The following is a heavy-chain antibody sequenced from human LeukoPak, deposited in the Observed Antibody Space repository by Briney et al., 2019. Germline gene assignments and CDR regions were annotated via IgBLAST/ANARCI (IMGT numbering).Heavy chain of an antibody. Sequence: SQTLSLTCTVSGGSVRRGNYYWTWIRQPAGSGLEWIGRIYTSGTTDYNPSLRTRVTISVDASKNQFSLKLSSVTAADTAVYYCARVLYWGGYGSFDYWGQGTLVTVSS. V-gene: IGHV4-61*02. CDR3: ARVLYWGGYGSFDY. J-gene: IGHJ4*02. CDR2: IYTSGTT. D-gene: IGHD5-12*01. CDR1: GGSVRRGNYY.